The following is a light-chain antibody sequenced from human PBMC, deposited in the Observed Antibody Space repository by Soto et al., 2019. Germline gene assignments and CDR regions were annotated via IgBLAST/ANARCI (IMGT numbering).Light chain of an antibody. V-gene: IGKV3-11*01. Sequence: PGERATLSCRASQSVNSSLAWYQQKPGQAPRLLIYDASNRATGSPARFSGSGSGTDFTLTISSLEPEDFAVYYCQQRSNWPPLTFGGGTKVEIK. J-gene: IGKJ4*01. CDR2: DAS. CDR1: QSVNSS. CDR3: QQRSNWPPLT.